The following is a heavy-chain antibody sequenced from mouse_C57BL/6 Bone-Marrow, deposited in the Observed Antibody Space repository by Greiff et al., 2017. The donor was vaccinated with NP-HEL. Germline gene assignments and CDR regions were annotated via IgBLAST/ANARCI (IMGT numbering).Heavy chain of an antibody. V-gene: IGHV1-26*01. D-gene: IGHD1-1*01. J-gene: IGHJ2*01. CDR1: GYTFTDYY. CDR2: INPNNGGT. Sequence: EVMLVESGPELVKPGASVKISCKASGYTFTDYYMNWVKQSHGKSLEWIGDINPNNGGTSYNQKFKGKATLTVDKSSSTAYMELRSLTSEDSAVYYCANYGSSLFDYWGQGTTLTVSS. CDR3: ANYGSSLFDY.